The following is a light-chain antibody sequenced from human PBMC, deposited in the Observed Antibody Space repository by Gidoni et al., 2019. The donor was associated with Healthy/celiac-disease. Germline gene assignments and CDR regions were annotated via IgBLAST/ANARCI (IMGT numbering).Light chain of an antibody. CDR3: SSYTSSSTLV. J-gene: IGLJ1*01. CDR2: EFS. V-gene: IGLV2-14*01. CDR1: RSDVGAYNS. Sequence: QSALTQPASVSGSPAQSITISCTGTRSDVGAYNSVSWYQQHPGKAHKLMIYEFSTRPSGVSNRFSGSKSGNTASLTISGLQAEDEADYYCSSYTSSSTLVFGTGTKVTVL.